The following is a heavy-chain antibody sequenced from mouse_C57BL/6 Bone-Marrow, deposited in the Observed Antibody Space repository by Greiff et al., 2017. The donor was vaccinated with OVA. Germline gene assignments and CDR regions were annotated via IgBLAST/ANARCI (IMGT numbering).Heavy chain of an antibody. CDR3: TKETGTVFAY. Sequence: VQLQQSGAELVRPGASVKLSCTASGFNIKDDYMHWVKQRPEQGLEWIGWIDPENGDTEYASKFQGKATITADTSSNTAYLQLSSLTSEDTAVYYCTKETGTVFAYWGQGTLVTVSA. D-gene: IGHD4-1*01. CDR1: GFNIKDDY. V-gene: IGHV14-4*01. CDR2: IDPENGDT. J-gene: IGHJ3*01.